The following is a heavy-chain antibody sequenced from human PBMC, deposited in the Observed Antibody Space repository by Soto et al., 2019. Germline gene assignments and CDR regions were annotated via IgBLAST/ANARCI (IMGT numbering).Heavy chain of an antibody. CDR1: GFTVGSNY. V-gene: IGHV3-66*01. D-gene: IGHD3-16*02. Sequence: GGSLRLSCAASGFTVGSNYMSWVRQAPGKGLEWVSVIYSGGSTYYADSVKGRFTISRDSSKNTLYLQMNSLRAEDTAVYYCASVQRWPKGIWGSYRTYYFDYWGQGTLVTVSS. CDR3: ASVQRWPKGIWGSYRTYYFDY. CDR2: IYSGGST. J-gene: IGHJ4*02.